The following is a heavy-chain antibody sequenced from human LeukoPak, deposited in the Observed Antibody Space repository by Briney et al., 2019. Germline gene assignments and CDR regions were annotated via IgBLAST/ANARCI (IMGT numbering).Heavy chain of an antibody. Sequence: GGSLRLSCAASGFTFSSYSMNWVRQAPGKGLEWVSSISSSSSYIYYADSVKGRFTISRDNAKNSLYLQMNSLRAEDTAVYYCARDSTVSHWVGVFDYWGQGTLVTVSS. CDR1: GFTFSSYS. J-gene: IGHJ4*02. D-gene: IGHD3-10*01. CDR2: ISSSSSYI. CDR3: ARDSTVSHWVGVFDY. V-gene: IGHV3-21*01.